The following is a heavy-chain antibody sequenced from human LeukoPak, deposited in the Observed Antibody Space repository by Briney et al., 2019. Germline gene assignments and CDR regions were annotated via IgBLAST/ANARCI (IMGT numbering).Heavy chain of an antibody. J-gene: IGHJ1*01. CDR2: INHIGST. CDR3: ARGSVLLAAAAHRGKYFQH. V-gene: IGHV4-34*01. Sequence: PSDTLSLTCAVYGGSFSGYYWSWIRQPPGKGLEWIGEINHIGSTNYNPSLTSRVTISVDTSKNQFSLKLSSVTAADTAVYYCARGSVLLAAAAHRGKYFQHWGQGTLVTVSS. CDR1: GGSFSGYY. D-gene: IGHD6-13*01.